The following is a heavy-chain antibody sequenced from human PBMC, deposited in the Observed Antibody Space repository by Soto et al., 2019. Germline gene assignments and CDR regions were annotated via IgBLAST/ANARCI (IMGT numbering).Heavy chain of an antibody. CDR2: IYYSGST. Sequence: SETLSLTCTVSGGSISSYYWSWIRQPPGKGLEWIGYIYYSGSTNYNPSLKSRVTISVDTSKNQFSLKLSSVTAADTAVYYCARGARRIAAAGMYYYYGMDVWGQGTTVTVSS. CDR3: ARGARRIAAAGMYYYYGMDV. J-gene: IGHJ6*02. D-gene: IGHD6-13*01. CDR1: GGSISSYY. V-gene: IGHV4-59*01.